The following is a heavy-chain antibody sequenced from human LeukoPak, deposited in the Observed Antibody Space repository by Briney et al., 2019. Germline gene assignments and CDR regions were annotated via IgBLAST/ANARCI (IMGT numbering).Heavy chain of an antibody. Sequence: PGGSLRLSCAASGFTFSSYAMSWVRQAPGKALEWVSAISGSGGSTYYADSVKGRFTISRDNSKNTLYLQMNSLRAEDTAVYYCAKGAYYDSSGYIFDYWGQGTLVTVSS. CDR1: GFTFSSYA. CDR2: ISGSGGST. CDR3: AKGAYYDSSGYIFDY. D-gene: IGHD3-22*01. V-gene: IGHV3-23*01. J-gene: IGHJ4*02.